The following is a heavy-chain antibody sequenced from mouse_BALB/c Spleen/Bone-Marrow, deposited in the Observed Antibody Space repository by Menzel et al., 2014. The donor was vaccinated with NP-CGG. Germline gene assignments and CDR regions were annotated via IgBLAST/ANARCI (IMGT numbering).Heavy chain of an antibody. D-gene: IGHD4-1*01. CDR3: ARETGTYVMDY. CDR1: GYTFTNYW. CDR2: INPGTGYT. V-gene: IGHV1-7*01. J-gene: IGHJ4*01. Sequence: QVQLKESGAELTKPGASVTMSCKASGYTFTNYWTHWIKQRPGQGLEWNGYINPGTGYTDYNPNFKDKATLTADKSSITAYMQLSSLTSEDSSVYYCARETGTYVMDYWGQGTSVTVAS.